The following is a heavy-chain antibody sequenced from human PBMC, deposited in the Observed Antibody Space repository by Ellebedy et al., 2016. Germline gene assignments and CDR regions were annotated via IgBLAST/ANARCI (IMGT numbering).Heavy chain of an antibody. CDR1: GYTFTSYA. Sequence: ASVKVSXXASGYTFTSYAMHWVRQAPGQRLEWMGWINAGNGNTKYSQKFQGRVTITRDTSASTAYMELSSLRSEDTAVYYCAREGEIQLWGGFDYWGQGTLVTVSS. CDR2: INAGNGNT. V-gene: IGHV1-3*01. D-gene: IGHD5-18*01. CDR3: AREGEIQLWGGFDY. J-gene: IGHJ4*02.